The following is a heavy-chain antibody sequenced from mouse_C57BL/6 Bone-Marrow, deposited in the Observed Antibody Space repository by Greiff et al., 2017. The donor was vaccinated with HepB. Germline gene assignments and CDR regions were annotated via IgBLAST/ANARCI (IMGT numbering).Heavy chain of an antibody. CDR3: ARSRELGRGFDY. D-gene: IGHD4-1*01. J-gene: IGHJ2*01. CDR1: GYTFTSYW. Sequence: QVQLKQPGAELVKPGASVKLSCKASGYTFTSYWMHWVKQRPGQGLEWIGMIHPNSGSTNYNEKFKSKATLTVDKSSSTAYMQLSSLTSEDSAVYDCARSRELGRGFDYWGQGTTLTVSS. CDR2: IHPNSGST. V-gene: IGHV1-64*01.